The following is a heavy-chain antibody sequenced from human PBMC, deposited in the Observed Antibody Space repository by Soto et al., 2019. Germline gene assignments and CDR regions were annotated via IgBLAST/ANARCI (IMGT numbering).Heavy chain of an antibody. CDR2: IHYSGST. CDR1: GGSICSGGHY. CDR3: ARNLWGAGGAFDI. D-gene: IGHD1-26*01. Sequence: SETLSLTCTVSGGSICSGGHYWTWIRQHPGKGLEWIAYIHYSGSTYYNPSLKSRITISVDTSNNQFSLRLSSVTAADTAMYYCARNLWGAGGAFDIWGQGTMVTVSS. J-gene: IGHJ3*02. V-gene: IGHV4-31*03.